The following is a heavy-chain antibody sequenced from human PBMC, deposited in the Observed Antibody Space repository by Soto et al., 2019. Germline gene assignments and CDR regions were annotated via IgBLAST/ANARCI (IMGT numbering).Heavy chain of an antibody. J-gene: IGHJ3*02. CDR3: VTCSSIRCQSAFDI. CDR1: SGSISSHYW. CDR2: IYHTGSA. Sequence: QVQLQGSGPGLVTPSGTLSLTCAVSSGSISSHYWWSWVRQSPGKGLKWIGEIYHTGSANSNPSLQSRVTISVDKSKNQFSLKLSSVTAADTAIYYCVTCSSIRCQSAFDIWGQGTMVTVSS. V-gene: IGHV4-4*02. D-gene: IGHD2-2*01.